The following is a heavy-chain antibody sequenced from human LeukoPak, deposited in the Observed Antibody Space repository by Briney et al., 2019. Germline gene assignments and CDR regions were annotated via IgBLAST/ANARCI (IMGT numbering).Heavy chain of an antibody. CDR1: GGSISSSISY. CDR2: IYYSGST. V-gene: IGHV4-39*01. D-gene: IGHD3-16*01. CDR3: ARFMLPYFFDY. J-gene: IGHJ4*02. Sequence: PSETLSLTGTVSGGSISSSISYWGWIRQPPGKGLEWIGSIYYSGSTYYNPSLKSRVTISVDTSKNQFSLKLNSVTAADTAVFYCARFMLPYFFDYWGQGTLVTVSS.